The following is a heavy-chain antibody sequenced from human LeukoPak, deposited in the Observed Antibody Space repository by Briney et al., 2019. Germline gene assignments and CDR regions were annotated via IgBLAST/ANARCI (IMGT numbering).Heavy chain of an antibody. J-gene: IGHJ1*01. CDR1: GGTFSSYA. CDR2: IIPIFGTA. Sequence: ASVKVSCKASGGTFSSYAISWVRQAPGQGLEWMGRIIPIFGTANYAQKFQGRATITTDESTSTAYMELSSLRSEDTAVYYCARDDSSSFRGAEYFQHWGQGTLVTVSS. D-gene: IGHD6-13*01. V-gene: IGHV1-69*05. CDR3: ARDDSSSFRGAEYFQH.